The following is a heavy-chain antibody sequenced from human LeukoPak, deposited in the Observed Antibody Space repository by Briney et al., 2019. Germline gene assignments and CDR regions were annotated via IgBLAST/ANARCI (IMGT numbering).Heavy chain of an antibody. CDR2: INHSGST. V-gene: IGHV4-34*01. D-gene: IGHD2-2*01. CDR3: ARGTPLAIVVVPAAMSGSLGWFDP. Sequence: PSETLSLTCAVYGGSFSGYYWSWIRQPPGKGLEWIGEINHSGSTNYNPSLKSRVTISVDTSKNQFSLKLSSVTAADTAVYYCARGTPLAIVVVPAAMSGSLGWFDPWGQGTLVTVSS. J-gene: IGHJ5*02. CDR1: GGSFSGYY.